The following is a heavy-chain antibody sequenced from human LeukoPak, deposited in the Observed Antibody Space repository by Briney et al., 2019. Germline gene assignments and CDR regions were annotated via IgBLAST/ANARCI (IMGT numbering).Heavy chain of an antibody. V-gene: IGHV4-31*03. CDR2: IYYSGST. D-gene: IGHD3-22*01. CDR3: ARATPNYYDSSGYST. CDR1: GGSISSGGYY. J-gene: IGHJ4*02. Sequence: SETLSLTCTVSGGSISSGGYYWSWIRQHPGKGLEWIGYIYYSGSTYYNPSLKSRVTISVDTSKNQFSLKLSSVTAADTAVYYCARATPNYYDSSGYSTRGQGTLVTVSS.